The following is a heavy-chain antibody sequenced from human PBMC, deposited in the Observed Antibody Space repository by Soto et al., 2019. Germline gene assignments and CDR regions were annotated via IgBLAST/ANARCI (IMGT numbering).Heavy chain of an antibody. D-gene: IGHD3-10*01. CDR2: IYSNGNP. CDR3: ARLYYVSGRPLMDV. CDR1: GGSIRSYY. V-gene: IGHV4-59*01. Sequence: QVQLQESGPGLVKPSETLSLTCAVSGGSIRSYYWTWVRQPPGKGLEWIGYIYSNGNPKYNPSLKSRVTISVDTPKYPFSLKVGSVNAADTAVYYCARLYYVSGRPLMDVWGQGTTVTVSS. J-gene: IGHJ6*02.